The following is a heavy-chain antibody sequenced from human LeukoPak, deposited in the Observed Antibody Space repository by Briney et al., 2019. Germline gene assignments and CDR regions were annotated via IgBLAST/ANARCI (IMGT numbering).Heavy chain of an antibody. J-gene: IGHJ4*02. V-gene: IGHV4-59*08. CDR2: IYHTGST. Sequence: SETLSLTCTVSGGSISSSYWSWIRQPPGKGLEWIGYIYHTGSTNYNPSLKSRVTISVDTSKNQFSLKLSSVTAADTAVYYCARLKGYSSGWYPSYYFDYWGQGTLVTVSS. D-gene: IGHD6-19*01. CDR3: ARLKGYSSGWYPSYYFDY. CDR1: GGSISSSY.